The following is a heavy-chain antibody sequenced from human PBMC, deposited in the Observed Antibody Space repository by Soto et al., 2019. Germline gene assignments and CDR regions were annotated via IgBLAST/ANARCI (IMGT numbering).Heavy chain of an antibody. CDR2: ISYDGSNK. CDR3: AKDPAHILWGYCSSTSCYRPPDY. D-gene: IGHD2-2*01. V-gene: IGHV3-30*18. J-gene: IGHJ4*02. Sequence: GGSLRLSCAASGFTFSSYGMHWVRQAPGKGLEWVAVISYDGSNKYYADSVKGRFTISRDNSKNTLYLQMNSLRAEDTAVYYCAKDPAHILWGYCSSTSCYRPPDYWGQGTLVTVSS. CDR1: GFTFSSYG.